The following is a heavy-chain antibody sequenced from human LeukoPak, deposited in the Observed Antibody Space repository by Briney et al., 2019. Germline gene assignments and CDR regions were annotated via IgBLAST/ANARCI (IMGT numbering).Heavy chain of an antibody. D-gene: IGHD2-15*01. V-gene: IGHV3-43*02. CDR3: ANMLGYCSGGSCYDFDY. CDR2: ISGDGGST. J-gene: IGHJ4*02. Sequence: GGSLRLSCAASGFTFDDYAMHWVRQAPGKGLEWVSLISGDGGSTYYADSVKGRFTISRDNSKNSLYLQMNSLRTEDTALYYCANMLGYCSGGSCYDFDYWGQGTLVTVSS. CDR1: GFTFDDYA.